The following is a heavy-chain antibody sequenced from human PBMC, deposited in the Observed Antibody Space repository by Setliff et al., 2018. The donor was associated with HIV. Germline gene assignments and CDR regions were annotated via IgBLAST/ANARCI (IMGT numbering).Heavy chain of an antibody. CDR2: IIPIFETT. Sequence: SVKVSCKASGGTFGSYAISWVRQAPGQGLEWLGGIIPIFETTNYAQKFQGRVTITADKSTSTIYMELSSLRSEDTAVYYCARGQGVHFWVNDAFDIWHQGTMVTVSS. CDR1: GGTFGSYA. V-gene: IGHV1-69*06. J-gene: IGHJ3*02. CDR3: ARGQGVHFWVNDAFDI. D-gene: IGHD3-10*01.